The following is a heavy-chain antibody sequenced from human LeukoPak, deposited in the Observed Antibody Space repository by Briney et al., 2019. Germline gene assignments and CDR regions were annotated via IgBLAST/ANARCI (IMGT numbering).Heavy chain of an antibody. D-gene: IGHD3-22*01. J-gene: IGHJ4*02. V-gene: IGHV1-2*02. Sequence: ASVKVSCKAAGYTFTGYYMHWVRQAPGQGLEWMGWINPNSGGTNYAQKFQGRVTMTRDTSISTAYMELSRLRSDDTAVYYCARIKWGIYYDTSGHTDYWGQGTLVTVSS. CDR3: ARIKWGIYYDTSGHTDY. CDR1: GYTFTGYY. CDR2: INPNSGGT.